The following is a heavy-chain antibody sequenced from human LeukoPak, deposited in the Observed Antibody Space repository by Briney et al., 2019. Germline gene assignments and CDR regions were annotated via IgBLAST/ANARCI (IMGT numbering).Heavy chain of an antibody. CDR2: IYNSGST. V-gene: IGHV4-59*08. CDR1: GGSITSYY. J-gene: IGHJ4*02. CDR3: ARMGPAAAGIID. Sequence: PSETLSLTCTVSGGSITSYYWSWIRQPPGKGLEWIGFGYIYNSGSTNYNPSLKSRVTISVDRSKNQFSLKLTSVTAADTAVYYCARMGPAAAGIIDWGQGTLVTVSS. D-gene: IGHD6-13*01.